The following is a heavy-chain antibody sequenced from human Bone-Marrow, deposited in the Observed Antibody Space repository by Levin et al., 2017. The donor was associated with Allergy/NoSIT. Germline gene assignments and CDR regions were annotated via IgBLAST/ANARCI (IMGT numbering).Heavy chain of an antibody. J-gene: IGHJ4*03. D-gene: IGHD3-10*01. CDR1: GFTFSDYA. CDR3: ARVFTVHVTKVGGLINQLGYLES. CDR2: TSYDGSHK. Sequence: GGSLRLSCSASGFTFSDYAMYWVRQAPGKGMEWVAMTSYDGSHKDYADSVKGRFTISRDNSKNTLSLQMNSLRFEDTAIYFCARVFTVHVTKVGGLINQLGYLESWGQGTLVAVSS. V-gene: IGHV3-30*04.